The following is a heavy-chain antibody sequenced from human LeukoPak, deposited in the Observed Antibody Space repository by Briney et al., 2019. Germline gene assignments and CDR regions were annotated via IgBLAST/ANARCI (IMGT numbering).Heavy chain of an antibody. V-gene: IGHV1-8*01. CDR2: MNPNSGNT. D-gene: IGHD3-10*01. Sequence: GASVKVSCKASGYTFTSYDINWVRQAPGQGLEWMGWMNPNSGNTGYAQKFQGRVTMTRNTSISTAYMELSSLRSEDTAVYYCARGRGLGRGNYYGSGTRWYFDLWGRGTLVTVSS. J-gene: IGHJ2*01. CDR3: ARGRGLGRGNYYGSGTRWYFDL. CDR1: GYTFTSYD.